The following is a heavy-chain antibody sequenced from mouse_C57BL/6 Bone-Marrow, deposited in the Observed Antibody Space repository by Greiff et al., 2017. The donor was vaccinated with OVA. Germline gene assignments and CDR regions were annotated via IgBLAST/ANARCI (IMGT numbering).Heavy chain of an antibody. CDR1: GYTFTSYW. CDR2: IDPSDSYT. D-gene: IGHD2-12*01. CDR3: ASRPPRYVGWFAY. Sequence: VQLQQPGAELVKPGASVKLSCKASGYTFTSYWMQWVKQRPGQGLEWIGEIDPSDSYTNYNQKFKGKATLTGDTSSSTAYLQLSSLTAEDSAVYYCASRPPRYVGWFAYWGQGTLVTVSA. V-gene: IGHV1-50*01. J-gene: IGHJ3*01.